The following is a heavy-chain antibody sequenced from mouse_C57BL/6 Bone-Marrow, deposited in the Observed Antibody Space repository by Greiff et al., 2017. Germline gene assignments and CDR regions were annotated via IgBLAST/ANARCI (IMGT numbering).Heavy chain of an antibody. CDR2: IRSKSNNYAT. CDR1: GFSFNTYA. D-gene: IGHD1-1*01. CDR3: VRQIWTVVATGDAMDY. J-gene: IGHJ4*01. Sequence: EVQLVESGGGLVQPKGSLKLSCAASGFSFNTYAMNWVRQAPGKGLEWVARIRSKSNNYATYYADSVKDRFTISRDDSESMLYLQMNNLKTEDTAMYYSVRQIWTVVATGDAMDYWGQGTSVTVSS. V-gene: IGHV10-1*01.